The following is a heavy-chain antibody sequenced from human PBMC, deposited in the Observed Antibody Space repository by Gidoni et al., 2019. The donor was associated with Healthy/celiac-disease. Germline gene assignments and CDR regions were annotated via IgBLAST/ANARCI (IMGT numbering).Heavy chain of an antibody. D-gene: IGHD4-17*01. J-gene: IGHJ6*03. CDR3: ARATDYGDYTGSYYYYYYMDV. Sequence: QLQLQESGPGLVKPSETLSLTCTVSGGSISSSRYYWGWIRQPPGKGLEWIGSIYYSGSTYYNPSLKSRVTISVDTSKNQFSLKLSSVTAADTAVYYCARATDYGDYTGSYYYYYYMDVWGKGTTVTVSS. V-gene: IGHV4-39*01. CDR1: GGSISSSRYY. CDR2: IYYSGST.